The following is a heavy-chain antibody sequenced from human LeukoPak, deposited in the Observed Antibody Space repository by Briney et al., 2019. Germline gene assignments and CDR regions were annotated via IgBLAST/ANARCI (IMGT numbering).Heavy chain of an antibody. Sequence: PSETLSLTCTVSGGSISSYFWSWIRQPAGKRLEWIGRIYTSGTTNYNTTLKSRLTMSVDTSKNQFSLKLSSVTAADTAVYYCATQRWELTQGAFDIWGQGTMVTVSS. J-gene: IGHJ3*02. CDR1: GGSISSYF. D-gene: IGHD1-26*01. CDR3: ATQRWELTQGAFDI. CDR2: IYTSGTT. V-gene: IGHV4-4*07.